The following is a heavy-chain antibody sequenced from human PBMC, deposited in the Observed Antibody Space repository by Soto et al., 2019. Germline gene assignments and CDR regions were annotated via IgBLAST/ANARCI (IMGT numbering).Heavy chain of an antibody. CDR3: ATGELEYRGGDYYRGNYGMDV. D-gene: IGHD2-21*02. CDR1: GGTFSSYA. Sequence: SVKVSCKASGGTFSSYAISWVRQAPGQGLEWMGGIIPVFGKVDYAQKFQGRVTIAADGSTSTAYMELSSLRSEDTAVYYCATGELEYRGGDYYRGNYGMDVWGQGTTVTVSS. CDR2: IIPVFGKV. V-gene: IGHV1-69*13. J-gene: IGHJ6*02.